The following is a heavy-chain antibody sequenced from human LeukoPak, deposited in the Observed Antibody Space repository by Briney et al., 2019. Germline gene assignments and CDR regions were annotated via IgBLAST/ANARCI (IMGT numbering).Heavy chain of an antibody. CDR1: GFTFSSYA. V-gene: IGHV3-23*01. CDR3: AKDLWPGTTLDAFDI. J-gene: IGHJ3*02. CDR2: ISGSGGST. D-gene: IGHD1-1*01. Sequence: GGSLRLSCAASGFTFSSYAMSWVRQAPGKGLEWVSAISGSGGSTYYADSVKGRFTISRDNSKNTLYLQMNSLRAEDTAVYYCAKDLWPGTTLDAFDIWGQGTMVTVPS.